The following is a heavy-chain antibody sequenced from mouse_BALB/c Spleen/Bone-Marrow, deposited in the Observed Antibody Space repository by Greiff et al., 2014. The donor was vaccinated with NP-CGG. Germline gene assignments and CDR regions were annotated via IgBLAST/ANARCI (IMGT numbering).Heavy chain of an antibody. J-gene: IGHJ2*01. Sequence: LVESGAELVRPGTSVKISCKASGYAFTNYWLGWVKQRPGHGLEWIGDIYPGSGNTYYNEKFKGKFTLTADKSSSTAYMQLSSLTSEDSAVYFCARRRSLDYWGQGTTLAVSS. CDR3: ARRRSLDY. CDR1: GYAFTNYW. CDR2: IYPGSGNT. V-gene: IGHV1-63*01.